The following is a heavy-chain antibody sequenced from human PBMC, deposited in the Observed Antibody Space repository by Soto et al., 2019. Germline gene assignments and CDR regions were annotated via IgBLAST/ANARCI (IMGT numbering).Heavy chain of an antibody. CDR3: DRERPDGARLDP. CDR2: IYYSGST. Sequence: PSETLSLTCTVSGGSISSGDYYWSWIRQPPGKGLEWIGYIYYSGSTYYSPSLKSRVTISVDTSKNQFSLKLSSVTAADTAVYYCDRERPDGARLDPWGQGTLVTVSS. D-gene: IGHD6-6*01. V-gene: IGHV4-30-4*01. CDR1: GGSISSGDYY. J-gene: IGHJ5*02.